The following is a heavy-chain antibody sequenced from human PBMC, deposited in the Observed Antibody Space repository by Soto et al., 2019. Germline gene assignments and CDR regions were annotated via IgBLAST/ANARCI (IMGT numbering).Heavy chain of an antibody. Sequence: QVQLQESGPGLVKPSETLSLTCTVSGDSVTSRSYYWTWVRQPPGKGREWIGYIYYSGNINYNPSLKSRFTISVDTSTNQFSLKLTSVTAADTAIYYCARGNIAASGTKFDPWGQGILVTVSS. D-gene: IGHD6-13*01. CDR3: ARGNIAASGTKFDP. CDR2: IYYSGNI. CDR1: GDSVTSRSYY. J-gene: IGHJ5*02. V-gene: IGHV4-61*01.